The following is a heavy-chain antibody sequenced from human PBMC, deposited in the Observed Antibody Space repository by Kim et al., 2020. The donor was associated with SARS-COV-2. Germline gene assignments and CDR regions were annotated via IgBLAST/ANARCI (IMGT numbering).Heavy chain of an antibody. D-gene: IGHD4-4*01. Sequence: SETLSLTCAVYGGSLSGYYWSWIRQPPGKGLEWIGEINHSGSTNYNPSLKSRVTISVDTSKNQLSLKLSSVTAADTAVYYCARETGPHYTFYYYYYMDVWGKGTTVTVSS. V-gene: IGHV4-34*01. J-gene: IGHJ6*03. CDR1: GGSLSGYY. CDR2: INHSGST. CDR3: ARETGPHYTFYYYYYMDV.